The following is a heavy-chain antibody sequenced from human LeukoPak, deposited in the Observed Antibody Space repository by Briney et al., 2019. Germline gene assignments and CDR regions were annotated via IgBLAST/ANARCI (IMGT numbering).Heavy chain of an antibody. CDR2: IYTSGST. CDR1: GGSISSYY. Sequence: SETLSLTCTVSGGSISSYYWSWIRQPAGKGLEWIGRIYTSGSTNYNPSLKRRVTMSVDTSKNQFSLKLSSVTAADTAVYYCARASDFWSGYPDAFDIWGQGTMVTVSS. D-gene: IGHD3-3*01. J-gene: IGHJ3*02. CDR3: ARASDFWSGYPDAFDI. V-gene: IGHV4-4*07.